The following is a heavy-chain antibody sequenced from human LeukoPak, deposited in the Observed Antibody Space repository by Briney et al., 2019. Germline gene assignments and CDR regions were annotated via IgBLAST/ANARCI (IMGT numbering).Heavy chain of an antibody. CDR2: INSDGSST. D-gene: IGHD4-17*01. CDR1: GFTFSSYW. CDR3: ARGSGYGDYVSYYYYGMDV. Sequence: GGSLRLSCAASGFTFSSYWMHWVRQAPGKGLVWVSRINSDGSSTSYADAGKGRFAISRDNAKNTLYLQMNSLRAEDTAVYYCARGSGYGDYVSYYYYGMDVWGQGTTVTVSS. J-gene: IGHJ6*02. V-gene: IGHV3-74*01.